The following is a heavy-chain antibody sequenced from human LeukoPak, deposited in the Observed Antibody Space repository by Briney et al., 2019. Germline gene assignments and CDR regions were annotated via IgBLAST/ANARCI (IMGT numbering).Heavy chain of an antibody. D-gene: IGHD4-17*01. CDR3: ARIEVTTKDYFDY. Sequence: PSETLSLTCTVSGGSISSSSYYWGWIRQPPGKGLEWIGSIYYSGGTYYNPSLKSRVTISVDTSKNQFSLKLSSVTAADTAEYYCARIEVTTKDYFDYWGQGILVAVSS. CDR1: GGSISSSSYY. V-gene: IGHV4-39*01. J-gene: IGHJ4*02. CDR2: IYYSGGT.